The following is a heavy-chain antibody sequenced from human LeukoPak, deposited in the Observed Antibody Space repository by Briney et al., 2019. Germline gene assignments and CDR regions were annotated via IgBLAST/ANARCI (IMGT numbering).Heavy chain of an antibody. CDR1: GGSFSGYF. CDR3: ARGVRYFDWLSLWNY. J-gene: IGHJ4*02. D-gene: IGHD3-9*01. CDR2: INHSGST. Sequence: SETLSLTSAVYGGSFSGYFWSWIRQPPGTGLEWIGEINHSGSTNYNPSLKSRVTMSVDTSKNQFSLKLSSVTAADTAVYYCARGVRYFDWLSLWNYWGQGTLVTVSS. V-gene: IGHV4-34*01.